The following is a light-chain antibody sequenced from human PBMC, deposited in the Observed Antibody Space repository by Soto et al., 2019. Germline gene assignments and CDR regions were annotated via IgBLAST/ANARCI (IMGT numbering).Light chain of an antibody. J-gene: IGLJ1*01. CDR3: SLYTSENTYV. V-gene: IGLV2-14*02. Sequence: QSVLTQPASVSGSPGQSITISCTGTSSDFGNYNLVSWYQQHPGKVPKLILFEVNKRPSGVSGRFSGSKSGDTASLTISGLQAEDEADYYCSLYTSENTYVFGTGTKLTVL. CDR1: SSDFGNYNL. CDR2: EVN.